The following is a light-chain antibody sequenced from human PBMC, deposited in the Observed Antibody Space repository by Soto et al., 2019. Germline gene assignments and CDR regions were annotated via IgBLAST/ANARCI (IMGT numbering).Light chain of an antibody. CDR1: SSDVGGYTY. V-gene: IGLV2-14*01. Sequence: QSTLTEPASGSGSPGHSITISCTGTSSDVGGYTYVSWYQQPPGKAPKLMIYEVSNRPSGVSNRFSGSKSGNTASLTISGLQAEDEADYYCSSYTSSSPRYVFGTGTKVTVL. CDR2: EVS. J-gene: IGLJ1*01. CDR3: SSYTSSSPRYV.